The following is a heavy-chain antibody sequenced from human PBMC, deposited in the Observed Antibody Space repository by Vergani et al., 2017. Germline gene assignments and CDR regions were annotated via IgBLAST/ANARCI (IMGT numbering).Heavy chain of an antibody. Sequence: QVQLVQSGAEVKKPGSSVKVSCKVSGYTLTELSMHWVRQAPGKGLEWMGGFDPEDGETIYAQKFQGRVTMTEETSTDTAYMELSSLRSEDTAVYYCATGQAAAPHYGMDVWGQGTTVTVSS. V-gene: IGHV1-24*01. J-gene: IGHJ6*02. D-gene: IGHD6-13*01. CDR3: ATGQAAAPHYGMDV. CDR1: GYTLTELS. CDR2: FDPEDGET.